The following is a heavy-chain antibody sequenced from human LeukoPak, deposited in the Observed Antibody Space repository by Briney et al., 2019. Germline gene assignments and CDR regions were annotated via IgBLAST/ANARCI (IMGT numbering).Heavy chain of an antibody. J-gene: IGHJ6*02. V-gene: IGHV4-4*07. D-gene: IGHD3-22*01. Sequence: SETLSLTCTVSGGSISSYDWSWIRQPAGKGLEWIWRIYTSGSTNYNPSHKSRVTMSVATSKNQFSLKLSSVTAADTAVYYCARDHEQRYDSSGYYYYYYGMDVWGQGTTVTVSS. CDR3: ARDHEQRYDSSGYYYYYYGMDV. CDR1: GGSISSYD. CDR2: IYTSGST.